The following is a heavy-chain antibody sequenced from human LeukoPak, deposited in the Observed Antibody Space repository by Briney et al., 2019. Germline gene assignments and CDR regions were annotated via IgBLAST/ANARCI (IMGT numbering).Heavy chain of an antibody. J-gene: IGHJ5*02. CDR2: IDTSGSA. V-gene: IGHV4-4*07. D-gene: IGHD2-15*01. CDR1: GGSISSYY. Sequence: SETLSLTCTVSGGSISSYYWNWIRQPAGMGLEWIGHIDTSGSANYNPSLKSRVTMSVDTSKNQISLKLNSVTAADTAVYYCARPLGYCSGGSCYEGGFDPWGQGTLVTVSS. CDR3: ARPLGYCSGGSCYEGGFDP.